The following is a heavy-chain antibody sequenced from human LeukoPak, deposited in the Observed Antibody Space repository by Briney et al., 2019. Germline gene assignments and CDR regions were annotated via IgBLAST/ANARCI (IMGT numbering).Heavy chain of an antibody. CDR2: ISPRSDII. D-gene: IGHD1-1*01. CDR1: GFTLRDFS. CDR3: VRVSGRLERQSDLDY. J-gene: IGHJ4*02. V-gene: IGHV3-48*01. Sequence: GGSLRLSCTASGFTLRDFSMNWVRQAPGKGLELVSHISPRSDIISYADSVKGRFTISRDNAKISLYLQMNSLRAEDMAVYYCVRVSGRLERQSDLDYWGQGTLVTVSS.